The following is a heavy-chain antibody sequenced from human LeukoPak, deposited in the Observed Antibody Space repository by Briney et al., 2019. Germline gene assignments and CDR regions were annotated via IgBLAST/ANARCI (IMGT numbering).Heavy chain of an antibody. V-gene: IGHV3-30*02. CDR2: IRYDGSNK. D-gene: IGHD6-13*01. CDR3: AKDPGVCSSRFDY. CDR1: GFTFSSYG. J-gene: IGHJ4*02. Sequence: PGGSLRLSCAASGFTFSSYGMHWVARPPGRGLEGVEFIRYDGSNKYYADSVKGRFTISRDNSKNTLYLQMNSLRAEDTAVYYCAKDPGVCSSRFDYWGQGTLVTVSS.